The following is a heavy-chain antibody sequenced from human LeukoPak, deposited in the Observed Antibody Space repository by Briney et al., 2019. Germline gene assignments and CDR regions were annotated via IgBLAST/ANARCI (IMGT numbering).Heavy chain of an antibody. J-gene: IGHJ5*02. CDR2: IIPILGIA. D-gene: IGHD1-26*01. V-gene: IGHV1-69*04. CDR1: GGTFSSYA. CDR3: ARAPGGSYYNWFDP. Sequence: LVKVSCKASGGTFSSYAISWVRQAPGQGLEWMGRIIPILGIANYAQKFQGRVTITADKSTSTAYMELSSLRSEDTAVYYCARAPGGSYYNWFDPWGQGTLVTVSS.